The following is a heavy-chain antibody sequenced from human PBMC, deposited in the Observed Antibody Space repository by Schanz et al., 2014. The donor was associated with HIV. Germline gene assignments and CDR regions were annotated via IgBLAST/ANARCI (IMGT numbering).Heavy chain of an antibody. CDR3: AIPSSGWSTFDY. CDR1: GYTFTGYY. Sequence: QVQLVQSGAEVKKPGASVKVSCKASGYTFTGYYIYWVRQAPGQGLEWMGWSNPNSGATNYVQKFQGRVTLTRETSITTAYMELTTLRSDDTALYYCAIPSSGWSTFDYWGQGTLVTVSS. CDR2: SNPNSGAT. J-gene: IGHJ4*02. V-gene: IGHV1-2*02. D-gene: IGHD6-19*01.